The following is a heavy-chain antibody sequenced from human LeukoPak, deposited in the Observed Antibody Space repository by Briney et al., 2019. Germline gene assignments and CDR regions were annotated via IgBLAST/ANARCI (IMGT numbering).Heavy chain of an antibody. CDR2: IYTSGST. D-gene: IGHD3-3*01. CDR3: ARGPHYAIFGVVKPSGAFDI. V-gene: IGHV4-4*07. CDR1: GGSISSYY. Sequence: SETLSLTCTVSGGSISSYYWSWIRQPAGKGLEWIGRIYTSGSTNYNPSLKSRVTISVDTSKNQFSLKLSSVTAADTAVYYCARGPHYAIFGVVKPSGAFDIWGQGTMVTVSS. J-gene: IGHJ3*02.